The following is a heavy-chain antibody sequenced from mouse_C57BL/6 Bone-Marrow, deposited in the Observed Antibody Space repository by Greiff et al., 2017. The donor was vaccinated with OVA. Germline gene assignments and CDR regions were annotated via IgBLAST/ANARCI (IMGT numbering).Heavy chain of an antibody. J-gene: IGHJ3*01. V-gene: IGHV1-53*01. CDR3: ARRRDIFVSWFAD. CDR1: GYTFTSYW. Sequence: QVQLQQPGTELVKPGASVKLSCKASGYTFTSYWMHWVKQRPGQGLEWIGYINPSSGGTNYNEKFKSKATLTVDKSSSTVYMQLSSLTSEDSSVYYCARRRDIFVSWFADWGKGTLVTVSA. CDR2: INPSSGGT.